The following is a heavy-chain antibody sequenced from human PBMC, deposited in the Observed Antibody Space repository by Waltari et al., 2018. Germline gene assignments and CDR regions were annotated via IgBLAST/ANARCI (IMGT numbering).Heavy chain of an antibody. CDR3: ARGGYNAFDL. J-gene: IGHJ3*01. CDR1: GFTFSSYS. V-gene: IGHV3-48*04. Sequence: EVQLVESGGGLVQPGGSLRLSCAASGFTFSSYSMNWVRQAPGKGLEWVSYLSTTTNTIYYADSVKGRFTISRDNAKNSLYLQMNSLRADDTAVYYCARGGYNAFDLWGQGTMVTVSS. CDR2: LSTTTNTI. D-gene: IGHD1-26*01.